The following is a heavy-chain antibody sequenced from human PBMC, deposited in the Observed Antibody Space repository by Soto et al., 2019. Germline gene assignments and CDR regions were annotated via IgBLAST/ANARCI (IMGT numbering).Heavy chain of an antibody. CDR2: TYFRSKWYN. Sequence: SQTLSLTCAISGDSVSSKTAAWNWIRQSPSRGLEWLGRTYFRSKWYNDYAVSVKSRIHINPDTSENQFSLLLNSVTPEDTAVYFCARVSFDHFVHWFDPWGQGTLVTVSS. CDR3: ARVSFDHFVHWFDP. V-gene: IGHV6-1*01. J-gene: IGHJ5*02. CDR1: GDSVSSKTAA. D-gene: IGHD3-9*01.